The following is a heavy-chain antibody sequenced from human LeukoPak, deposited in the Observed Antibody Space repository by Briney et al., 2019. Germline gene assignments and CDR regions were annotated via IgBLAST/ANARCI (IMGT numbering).Heavy chain of an antibody. CDR2: IYYSGST. V-gene: IGHV4-39*01. D-gene: IGHD4-17*01. Sequence: SETLSLTCTVSGGSISSSSYSWGWIRQPPGKGLEWIGSIYYSGSTYYNPSLKSRVTISVDTSKNQFSLKLSSVTAADTAVYYCASLVTTVTSFWGNDAFDIWGQGTMVTVSS. J-gene: IGHJ3*02. CDR1: GGSISSSSYS. CDR3: ASLVTTVTSFWGNDAFDI.